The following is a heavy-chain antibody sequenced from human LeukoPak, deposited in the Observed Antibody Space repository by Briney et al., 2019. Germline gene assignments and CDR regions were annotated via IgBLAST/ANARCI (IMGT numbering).Heavy chain of an antibody. V-gene: IGHV1-46*02. D-gene: IGHD3-22*01. CDR1: GDTFNNYY. CDR2: INPSGTST. Sequence: ASVKVSCKASGDTFNNYYVNWVRQAPGQGLEWMGIINPSGTSTNDAQGFQGRLTMSRDTSTTTVYMELSSLRSEDTAVYYCARLSYYDNSGLPPLPDYWGQGALVTVSS. J-gene: IGHJ4*02. CDR3: ARLSYYDNSGLPPLPDY.